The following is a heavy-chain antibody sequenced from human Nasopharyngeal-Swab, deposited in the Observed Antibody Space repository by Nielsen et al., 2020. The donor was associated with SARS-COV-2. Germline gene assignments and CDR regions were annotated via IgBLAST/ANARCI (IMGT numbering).Heavy chain of an antibody. D-gene: IGHD4-17*01. CDR2: IIVNLGMT. CDR1: GGTFSKYA. J-gene: IGHJ4*02. V-gene: IGHV1-69*10. Sequence: SVKVSCKVSGGTFSKYAISWVRQAPGQGLEWMGGIIVNLGMTKYAQKFKDSVIINADESTGTAYMELSSLRSEDTAVYYCVTWGIGYGENAHATFDSWGQGTQVTVSS. CDR3: VTWGIGYGENAHATFDS.